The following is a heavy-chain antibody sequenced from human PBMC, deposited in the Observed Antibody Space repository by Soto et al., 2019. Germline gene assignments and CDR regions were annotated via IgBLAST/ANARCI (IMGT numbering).Heavy chain of an antibody. D-gene: IGHD2-2*01. J-gene: IGHJ6*02. CDR3: AGGGIIVVVPAAIAGDGMDV. V-gene: IGHV1-2*04. CDR1: GYTFTGYY. Sequence: ASVKVSCKASGYTFTGYYMHWVRQAPGRGLEWMGWINPNSGGTNYAQKFQGWVTMTRDTSISTAYMELSRLRSDDTAVYYCAGGGIIVVVPAAIAGDGMDVWGQGTTVTVSS. CDR2: INPNSGGT.